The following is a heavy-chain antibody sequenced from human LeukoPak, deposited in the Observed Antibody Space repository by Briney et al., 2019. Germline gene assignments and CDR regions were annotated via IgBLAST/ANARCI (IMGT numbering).Heavy chain of an antibody. CDR2: ISWNSDSI. J-gene: IGHJ5*02. Sequence: PGGSLRLSCAASGFTFDDYGMHWVRKAPGKGLEWVSGISWNSDSIGYADSVKGRFTISRDNAKNSLYLQMNSLRAEDTAVYHCARDSITIFGVVISWGQGTLVTVSS. CDR3: ARDSITIFGVVIS. V-gene: IGHV3-9*01. CDR1: GFTFDDYG. D-gene: IGHD3-3*01.